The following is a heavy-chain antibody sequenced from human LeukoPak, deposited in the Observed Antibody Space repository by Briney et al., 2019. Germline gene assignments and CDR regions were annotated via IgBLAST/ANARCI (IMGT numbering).Heavy chain of an antibody. J-gene: IGHJ6*03. V-gene: IGHV4-34*01. CDR2: INHSGST. CDR1: GGSFSGYY. CDR3: ARLFPGQGTATRGYSYGYYYYYYYYMDV. D-gene: IGHD5-18*01. Sequence: SETLSLTCAVYGGSFSGYYWSWIRQPPGKGLEWIGEINHSGSTNYNPSLKSRVTISVDTSKNQFSLKLSSVTAADTAVYYCARLFPGQGTATRGYSYGYYYYYYYYMDVWGKGTTVTISS.